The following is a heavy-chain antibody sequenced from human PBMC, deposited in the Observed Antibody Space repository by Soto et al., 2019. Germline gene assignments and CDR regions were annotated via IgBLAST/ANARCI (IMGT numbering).Heavy chain of an antibody. CDR1: GFTFSSYA. Sequence: GGSLRLSCAASGFTFSSYAMSWVRQAPGKGLEWVSAISGSGGSTYYADSVKGRFTISRDNSKNTQYLQMNSLRAEDTVVYYCATAPPGYCSGGSCHTVLPYWGQGTLVTVSS. CDR3: ATAPPGYCSGGSCHTVLPY. CDR2: ISGSGGST. D-gene: IGHD2-15*01. V-gene: IGHV3-23*01. J-gene: IGHJ4*02.